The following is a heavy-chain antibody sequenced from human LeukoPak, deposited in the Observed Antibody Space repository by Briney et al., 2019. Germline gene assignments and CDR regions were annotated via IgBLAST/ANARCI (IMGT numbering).Heavy chain of an antibody. J-gene: IGHJ4*02. V-gene: IGHV1-8*01. Sequence: AASVKVSCTASGYTFTNYDISWVRQAPGQGLEWMGWMNPNSGNTGYAEKFQGRVTMTRDTPISTAYMELSSLRSDDTAVYYCAGNSGLADCWGQGTLVTVSS. D-gene: IGHD5-12*01. CDR1: GYTFTNYD. CDR3: AGNSGLADC. CDR2: MNPNSGNT.